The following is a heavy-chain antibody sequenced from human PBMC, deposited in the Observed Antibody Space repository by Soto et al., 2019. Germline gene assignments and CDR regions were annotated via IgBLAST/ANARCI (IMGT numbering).Heavy chain of an antibody. Sequence: GASVKVSCKASGYTFTTYDINWVRQASGQGLEWLGWINTKTGDTHYSQKFQGRIIMTRDTSISTAYLELTNLTSDDTAVYYCERDPPRFFTSSPEGAGLWGQGTLVTVSS. CDR3: ERDPPRFFTSSPEGAGL. V-gene: IGHV1-2*02. CDR2: INTKTGDT. D-gene: IGHD6-6*01. CDR1: GYTFTTYD. J-gene: IGHJ4*02.